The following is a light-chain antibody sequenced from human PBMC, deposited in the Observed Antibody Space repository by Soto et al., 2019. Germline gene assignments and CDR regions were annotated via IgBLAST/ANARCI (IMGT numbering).Light chain of an antibody. V-gene: IGKV3-20*01. CDR1: QSVSASY. Sequence: IVLTQSPGTLSLSPGERATLSCGASQSVSASYLAWYQQKPGQSPRLLIYGASRRATCIPDRFSAGGAGTDFTLTISRLEPEDFAVDYWQQYDSSPVTFGQGSKVEIK. J-gene: IGKJ2*01. CDR2: GAS. CDR3: QQYDSSPVT.